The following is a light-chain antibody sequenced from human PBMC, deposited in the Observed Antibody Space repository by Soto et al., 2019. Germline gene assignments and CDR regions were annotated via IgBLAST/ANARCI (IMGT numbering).Light chain of an antibody. CDR1: SSNIGDNT. J-gene: IGLJ3*02. Sequence: QAVVTQPPSASGTPGQSVTISCSGSSSNIGDNTVNWYQQLPGTAPKLLMYSNNQRPSGVPDRFSGSKSGTSDSLAISGLQSEDEADYYCAAWDDSLNWVFGGGTKVTVL. CDR3: AAWDDSLNWV. CDR2: SNN. V-gene: IGLV1-44*01.